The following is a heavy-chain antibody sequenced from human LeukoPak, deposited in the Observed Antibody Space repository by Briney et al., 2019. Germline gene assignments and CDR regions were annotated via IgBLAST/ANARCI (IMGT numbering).Heavy chain of an antibody. CDR3: ARLGVYDYVPPIDY. CDR1: GGSISSSSYY. J-gene: IGHJ4*02. Sequence: SETLSLTCTVSGGSISSSSYYWGWIRQPPGKGLEWIGSIYYSGSTYYNPSLKSRVTISVDTSKDQFSLKLGSVTAADTAVYYCARLGVYDYVPPIDYWGQGTLVTVSS. V-gene: IGHV4-39*01. D-gene: IGHD3-16*01. CDR2: IYYSGST.